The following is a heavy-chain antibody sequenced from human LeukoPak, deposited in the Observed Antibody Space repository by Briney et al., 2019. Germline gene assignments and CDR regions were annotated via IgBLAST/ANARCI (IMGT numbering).Heavy chain of an antibody. J-gene: IGHJ4*02. CDR3: ARESSSSWWDY. Sequence: GGSLRLSCAASGFIFSSYWMSWVRQAPGKGLEWVANIKQDGSEKYYVDSVKGRFTISRDNAKNSLYLQMNSLRAEDTAVYYCARESSSSWWDYWGQGTLVTVSS. CDR2: IKQDGSEK. CDR1: GFIFSSYW. D-gene: IGHD6-13*01. V-gene: IGHV3-7*03.